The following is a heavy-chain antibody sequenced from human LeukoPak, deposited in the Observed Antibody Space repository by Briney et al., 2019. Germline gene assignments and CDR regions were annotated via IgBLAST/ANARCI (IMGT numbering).Heavy chain of an antibody. D-gene: IGHD3-22*01. CDR2: IYYSGST. CDR3: ARMNYYASSGYKYNWFDP. Sequence: PSQTLSLTCTVSGGSISSCGYYWIWIRQRPGKGLEWIGYIYYSGSTYYNPSLKSRVTISADTSKNQFSLKLSSVTAADTAVYYCARMNYYASSGYKYNWFDPWGQGTLVTVSS. J-gene: IGHJ5*02. V-gene: IGHV4-31*03. CDR1: GGSISSCGYY.